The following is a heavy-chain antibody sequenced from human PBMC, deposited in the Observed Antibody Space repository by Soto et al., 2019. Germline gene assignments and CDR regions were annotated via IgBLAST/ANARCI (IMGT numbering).Heavy chain of an antibody. D-gene: IGHD1-26*01. J-gene: IGHJ6*02. V-gene: IGHV5-51*01. Sequence: GELQNICKKGAGYNITDYCSGWLLQMPEKGLEWMGISYPGDSDARYSPSFQGQVTISADESISAAYLQWSSLKASDTAMYYCARQEGATVRFYYGIDVWGQGTMVTVSS. CDR2: SYPGDSDA. CDR3: ARQEGATVRFYYGIDV. CDR1: GYNITDYC.